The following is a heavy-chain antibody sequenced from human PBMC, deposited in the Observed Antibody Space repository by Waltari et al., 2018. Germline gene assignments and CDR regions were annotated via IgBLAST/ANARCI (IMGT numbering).Heavy chain of an antibody. J-gene: IGHJ4*02. CDR3: ARVLIRIAVAGTPY. CDR2: ISSSGSTI. CDR1: GFTFSSYE. Sequence: EVQLVESGGGLVQPGGSLRLSCAASGFTFSSYEMNWVRQAPGKGLEWVSYISSSGSTIYYADSVKGRFTISRDNAKNSLYLQMNSLRAEDTAVYYCARVLIRIAVAGTPYWGQGTLVTVSS. V-gene: IGHV3-48*03. D-gene: IGHD6-19*01.